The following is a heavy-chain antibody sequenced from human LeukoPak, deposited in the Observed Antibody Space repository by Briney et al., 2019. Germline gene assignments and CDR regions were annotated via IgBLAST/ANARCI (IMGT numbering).Heavy chain of an antibody. CDR2: ITSTSAYR. J-gene: IGHJ6*03. CDR1: GFSFTNAW. D-gene: IGHD1-26*01. CDR3: ARVTAGATTLNYYYYSMDV. Sequence: GGSLRLSCEASGFSFTNAWMNWVRLAPGKGLEWVSSITSTSAYRQYADSVRGRFTISRDNAKNSLYLQMNSLGAEDTAVYHCARVTAGATTLNYYYYSMDVWGKGTTVTVSS. V-gene: IGHV3-21*01.